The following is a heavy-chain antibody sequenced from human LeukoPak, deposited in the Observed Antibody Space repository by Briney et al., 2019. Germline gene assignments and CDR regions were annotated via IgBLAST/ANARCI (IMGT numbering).Heavy chain of an antibody. CDR1: GFTLNNYW. V-gene: IGHV3-74*01. CDR2: INVDGSSI. CDR3: TRMKWDLTYFDY. Sequence: GGSLRLSCAASGFTLNNYWMHWVRQAPGKGLVWVSRINVDGSSISYAHSVKGRFTISRDNARNTLYLQMNSLRAEDTAVYYCTRMKWDLTYFDYWGQGTLVTASS. J-gene: IGHJ4*02. D-gene: IGHD1-26*01.